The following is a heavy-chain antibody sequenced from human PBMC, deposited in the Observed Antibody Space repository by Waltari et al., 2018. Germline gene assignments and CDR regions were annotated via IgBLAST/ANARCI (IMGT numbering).Heavy chain of an antibody. CDR2: IYHSGST. CDR1: GYSISSGYY. J-gene: IGHJ4*02. Sequence: QVQLQESGPGLVKPSETLSLTCAVSGYSISSGYYWGWIRPPPGKGLEWIGSIYHSGSTYYNPSLKSRVTISVDTSKNQFSLKLSSVTAADTAVYYCARRGRDDYSNPVFDYWGQGTLVTVSS. CDR3: ARRGRDDYSNPVFDY. V-gene: IGHV4-38-2*01. D-gene: IGHD4-4*01.